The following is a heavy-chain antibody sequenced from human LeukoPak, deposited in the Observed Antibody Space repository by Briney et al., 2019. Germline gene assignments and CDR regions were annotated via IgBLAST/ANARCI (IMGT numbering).Heavy chain of an antibody. CDR2: IYYSGST. D-gene: IGHD6-6*01. Sequence: PSETLSLTCTVSGGSISSSSYYWGWIRQPPGKGLEWIGSIYYSGSTYYNPSLKSRVTILVDTSKNQFSLKLSSVTAADTAVYYCASLRKYSSSSDDGMDVWGQGTTVTVSS. V-gene: IGHV4-39*07. CDR3: ASLRKYSSSSDDGMDV. CDR1: GGSISSSSYY. J-gene: IGHJ6*02.